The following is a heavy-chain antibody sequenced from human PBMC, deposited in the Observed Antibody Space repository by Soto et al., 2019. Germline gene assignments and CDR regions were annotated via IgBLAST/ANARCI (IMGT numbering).Heavy chain of an antibody. Sequence: EVQLAESGGGMVQPGGSLRLSCVASGFTFSSYDMHWVRQAPGKGLEYVSSISSNGGTTYYGNSVKGRFTISRDNSKNTLYLQMGMLRAEDMAVYYCVRRMSGNYGNWWQGTLVTVSS. V-gene: IGHV3-64*01. D-gene: IGHD1-7*01. CDR1: GFTFSSYD. CDR3: VRRMSGNYGN. CDR2: ISSNGGTT. J-gene: IGHJ4*02.